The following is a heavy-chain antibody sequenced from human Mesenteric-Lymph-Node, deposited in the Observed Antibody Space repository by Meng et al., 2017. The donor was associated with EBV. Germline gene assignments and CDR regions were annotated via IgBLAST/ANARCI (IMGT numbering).Heavy chain of an antibody. J-gene: IGHJ5*02. CDR1: GFTFSSYS. D-gene: IGHD6-19*01. V-gene: IGHV3-21*01. Sequence: EVQLVESGXXXXXPXXPXXLSCAASGFTFSSYSTNWVRQAPGKVLEWVSSISSSSSYIYYADSVKGRFTISRDNAKNSLYLQMNSLRAEDTAVYYCARIAVAENWFDPWGQGTLVTVSS. CDR2: ISSSSSYI. CDR3: ARIAVAENWFDP.